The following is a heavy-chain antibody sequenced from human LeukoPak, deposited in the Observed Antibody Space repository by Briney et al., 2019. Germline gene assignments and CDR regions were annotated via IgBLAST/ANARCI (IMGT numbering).Heavy chain of an antibody. CDR1: GFTFSSYA. D-gene: IGHD3-3*01. CDR2: ISGSGGST. Sequence: GGSLRLSCAASGFTFSSYAMSWVRQAPGKGLEWVSAISGSGGSTYYADSVKGRFTISRDNSKNTLYLQMNSLRAEDTAVYYCAAVPHNPDLYDFWSGSYNWFDSRGQGTLVTASS. J-gene: IGHJ5*01. V-gene: IGHV3-23*01. CDR3: AAVPHNPDLYDFWSGSYNWFDS.